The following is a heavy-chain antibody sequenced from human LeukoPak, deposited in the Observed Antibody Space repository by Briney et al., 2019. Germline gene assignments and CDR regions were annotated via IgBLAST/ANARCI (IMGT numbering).Heavy chain of an antibody. D-gene: IGHD4-17*01. CDR3: ASTITVTTDY. Sequence: SETLSLTCTVSGYSISSGYYWGWIRQPPGEGLEWIGSIYHSGGTYYNPSLKSRVTMSVDTSKNQFSLKLSSVTAADTAVYYCASTITVTTDYWGQGTLVTVSS. J-gene: IGHJ4*02. CDR1: GYSISSGYY. CDR2: IYHSGGT. V-gene: IGHV4-38-2*02.